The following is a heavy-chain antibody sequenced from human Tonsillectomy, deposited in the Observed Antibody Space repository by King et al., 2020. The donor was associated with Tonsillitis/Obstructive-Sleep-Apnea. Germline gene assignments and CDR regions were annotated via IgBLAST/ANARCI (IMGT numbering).Heavy chain of an antibody. V-gene: IGHV3-33*01. CDR3: ARSQTGAYAFDI. CDR2: IWYDGTNK. D-gene: IGHD7-27*01. CDR1: GFTLSSFG. J-gene: IGHJ3*02. Sequence: VQLVESGGGVVQPGRSLRLSCAASGFTLSSFGMHWVRQAPGKGLEWVAVIWYDGTNKDYAESVKGRFTISRDNSENVLYLQMNSLRDEDTALYYCARSQTGAYAFDIWGQGTMVTVSS.